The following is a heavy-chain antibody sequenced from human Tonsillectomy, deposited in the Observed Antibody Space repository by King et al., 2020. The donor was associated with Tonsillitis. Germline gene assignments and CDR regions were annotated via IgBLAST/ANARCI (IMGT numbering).Heavy chain of an antibody. J-gene: IGHJ5*02. Sequence: VQLQESGPGLVKPSETLSLICTVSGDSISPHYWSWIRQPPGKGLEWIGYIYYSGSTDYNPSLKSRVTIPVDTSKNQFSLKLSSVTAADTAVYYCARSDYYGSSRAWGQGTLVTVSS. CDR2: IYYSGST. CDR1: GDSISPHY. CDR3: ARSDYYGSSRA. D-gene: IGHD3-10*01. V-gene: IGHV4-59*11.